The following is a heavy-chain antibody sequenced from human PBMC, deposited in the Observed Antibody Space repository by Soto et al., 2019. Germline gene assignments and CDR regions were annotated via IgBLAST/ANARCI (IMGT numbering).Heavy chain of an antibody. J-gene: IGHJ4*02. CDR2: ISSNGGST. CDR3: VKETTYYDFWSGYSD. CDR1: GFTFSSYA. V-gene: IGHV3-64D*08. Sequence: GGSLRLSCSASGFTFSSYAMHWVRQAPGKGLEYVSAISSNGGSTYYADSVKGRFTISRDNSKNTLYLQMSSLRAEDTAVYYCVKETTYYDFWSGYSDWGQGTLVTVSS. D-gene: IGHD3-3*01.